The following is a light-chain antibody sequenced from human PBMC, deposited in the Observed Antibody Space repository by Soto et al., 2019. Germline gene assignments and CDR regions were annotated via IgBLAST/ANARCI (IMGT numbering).Light chain of an antibody. J-gene: IGKJ1*01. Sequence: DIQMTQSPSTLTASVGDRVTITCRASQSISSWLAWYQQKPGKAPKVLIYDASSLESGVPSRFSGSGSGTEFTLTISSLQPDDFATYYRQQYYSYPWTSGQGTKAEIK. CDR3: QQYYSYPWT. V-gene: IGKV1-5*01. CDR1: QSISSW. CDR2: DAS.